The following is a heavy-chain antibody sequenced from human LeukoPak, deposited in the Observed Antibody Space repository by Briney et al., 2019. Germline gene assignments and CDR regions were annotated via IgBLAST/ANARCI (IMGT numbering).Heavy chain of an antibody. CDR3: ARSGVVTKGSGDY. Sequence: PSQTLSLTCTVSGGSLSSGDYYWSWIRQPPGKGLEWIGYIYYSGSTYYNLSLKSRVTISVDTSKNQFSLKLSSVTAADTAVYYCARSGVVTKGSGDYWGQGTLVTVSS. D-gene: IGHD3-3*01. V-gene: IGHV4-30-4*01. CDR1: GGSLSSGDYY. J-gene: IGHJ4*02. CDR2: IYYSGST.